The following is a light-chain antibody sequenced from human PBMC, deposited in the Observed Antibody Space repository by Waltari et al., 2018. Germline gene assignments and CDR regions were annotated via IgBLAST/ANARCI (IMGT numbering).Light chain of an antibody. CDR2: EGS. CDR1: SSDVAIYNL. CDR3: CSYAGSSTYV. J-gene: IGLJ1*01. V-gene: IGLV2-23*01. Sequence: QSALTQPASVSGSPGQSITHSSTGTSSDVAIYNLVSWYQHHPGKAPKLIIYEGSKRPSGVSNRFSGSKSGNTASLTISGLQAEDEADYYCCSYAGSSTYVFGTGTKVTVL.